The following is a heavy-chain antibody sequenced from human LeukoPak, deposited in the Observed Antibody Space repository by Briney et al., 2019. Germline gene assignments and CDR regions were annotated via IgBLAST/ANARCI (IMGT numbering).Heavy chain of an antibody. D-gene: IGHD6-13*01. CDR1: GFTFGSYG. CDR3: AKKVAAGTGYYYYGMDV. CDR2: ISYDGSNK. V-gene: IGHV3-30*18. Sequence: PPGGSLRLSCAASGFTFGSYGMHWLRQAPGKGLEWVAVISYDGSNKYYADSVKGRFTISRDNSKNTLYLQMNSLRAEHTAVYYCAKKVAAGTGYYYYGMDVWRQGTTVTVSS. J-gene: IGHJ6*02.